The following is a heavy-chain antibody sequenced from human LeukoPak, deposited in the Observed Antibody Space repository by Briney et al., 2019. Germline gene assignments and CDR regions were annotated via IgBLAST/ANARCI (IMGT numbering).Heavy chain of an antibody. J-gene: IGHJ5*02. CDR1: GFSFSGSA. Sequence: GGSLRLSCAASGFSFSGSAMHWVRQASGKGLEWVGRIRNKANVYATAYAASVKGRFTISRDDSKNTAYLQMNSLKTEDTAVYYCASLYGSGKRWVDPWGQGTLVTVSS. CDR2: IRNKANVYAT. V-gene: IGHV3-73*01. D-gene: IGHD3-10*01. CDR3: ASLYGSGKRWVDP.